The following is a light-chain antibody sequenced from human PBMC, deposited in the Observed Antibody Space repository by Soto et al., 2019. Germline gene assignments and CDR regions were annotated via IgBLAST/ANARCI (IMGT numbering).Light chain of an antibody. V-gene: IGKV1-5*01. Sequence: DIQMTQSPSTLSASVGDRVTITCRASQSISSWLAWYQQKPGKAPKLLIYDASSLESGVPSRFSGSGSGTELPLTTSSLQPDDFATYYCQQYNSYSPLTFGGGTKVEIK. J-gene: IGKJ4*01. CDR2: DAS. CDR3: QQYNSYSPLT. CDR1: QSISSW.